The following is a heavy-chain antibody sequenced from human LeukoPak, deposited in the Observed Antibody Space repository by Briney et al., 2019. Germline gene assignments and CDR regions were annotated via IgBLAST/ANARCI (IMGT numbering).Heavy chain of an antibody. D-gene: IGHD3-22*01. CDR1: GGSISSSSYY. Sequence: PSETLSLTCTVSGGSISSSSYYWGWIRQPPGKGLEWIGSIYYSGSTYYNPSLKSRVTISVDTSKNQFSLKLSSVTAADTAVYYCARLYYVSSGQIYWGQGTLVTVSS. V-gene: IGHV4-39*01. CDR2: IYYSGST. J-gene: IGHJ4*02. CDR3: ARLYYVSSGQIY.